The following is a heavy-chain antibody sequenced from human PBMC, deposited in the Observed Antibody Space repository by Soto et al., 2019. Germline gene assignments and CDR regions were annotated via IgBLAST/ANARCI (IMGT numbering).Heavy chain of an antibody. CDR3: AKDRDYGDSFFDY. V-gene: IGHV3-23*01. CDR1: GFTFSSYA. D-gene: IGHD4-17*01. CDR2: ISGSGGST. Sequence: EVQLLESGGGLVQPGGSLRLSCAASGFTFSSYAMSWVRQAPGKGLAWVSAISGSGGSTYYADSVKGRFTISRDNSKNTLYLQMNSLRAEDTAVYYCAKDRDYGDSFFDYWGQGTLVTVSS. J-gene: IGHJ4*02.